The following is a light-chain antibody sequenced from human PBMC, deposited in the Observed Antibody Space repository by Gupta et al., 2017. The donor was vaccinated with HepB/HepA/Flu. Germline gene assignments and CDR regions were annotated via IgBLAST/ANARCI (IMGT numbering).Light chain of an antibody. CDR1: QGVNIY. J-gene: IGKJ3*01. CDR3: QQDNFSPLT. CDR2: NAS. Sequence: DIQMTHSPSSLSASVGDRVTITCRASQGVNIYLAWFQQKPGKAPRSLIYNASSLQSGVPSKFSGSGYGTDFTLTISSLQPEDSATYYCQQDNFSPLTFGHGTKVDIK. V-gene: IGKV1-16*02.